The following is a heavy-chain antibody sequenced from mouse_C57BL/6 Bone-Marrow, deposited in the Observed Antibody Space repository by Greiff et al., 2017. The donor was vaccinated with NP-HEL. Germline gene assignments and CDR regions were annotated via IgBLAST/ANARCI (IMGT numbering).Heavy chain of an antibody. CDR1: GFTFSSYG. D-gene: IGHD1-1*01. CDR3: ARRDCYGSSPRYWYFDV. Sequence: DVMLVESGGDLVKPGGSLKLSCAASGFTFSSYGMSWVRQTPDKRLEWVATISSGGSYTYYPDSVKGRFTISRDNAKNTLYLQMSSLKSEDTAMYYCARRDCYGSSPRYWYFDVWGTGTTVTVSS. V-gene: IGHV5-6*02. CDR2: ISSGGSYT. J-gene: IGHJ1*03.